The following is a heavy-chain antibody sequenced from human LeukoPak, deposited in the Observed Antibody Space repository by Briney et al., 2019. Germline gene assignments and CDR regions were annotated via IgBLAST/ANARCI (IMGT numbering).Heavy chain of an antibody. CDR2: MNPNSGNT. CDR3: TRGSSGRRDN. D-gene: IGHD6-19*01. CDR1: GYTFTSCD. V-gene: IGHV1-8*01. Sequence: ASVKVSCKSSGYTFTSCDINWVRQATGQGLEWMGWMNPNSGNTGYGQSFQGRITMTRDISIGTAYMELSNLTSEDTAIYYCTRGSSGRRDNWGQGTLVTVSA. J-gene: IGHJ4*02.